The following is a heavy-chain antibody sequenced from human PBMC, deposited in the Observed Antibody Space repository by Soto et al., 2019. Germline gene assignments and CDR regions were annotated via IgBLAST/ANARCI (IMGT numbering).Heavy chain of an antibody. D-gene: IGHD6-13*01. CDR3: ARARRSWRNYYYAMDV. CDR1: GYTFINYA. J-gene: IGHJ6*04. CDR2: INAGNGDT. Sequence: GASVKVSCKASGYTFINYAFHWVRQAPGQGLEWMGWINAGNGDTKYSQKFQGRITLIRDTSASTADMELSSLESEDTAVYFCARARRSWRNYYYAMDVGGKGTTVTV. V-gene: IGHV1-3*01.